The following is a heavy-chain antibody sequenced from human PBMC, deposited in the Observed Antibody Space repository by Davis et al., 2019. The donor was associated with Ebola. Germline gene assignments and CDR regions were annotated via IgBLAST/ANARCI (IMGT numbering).Heavy chain of an antibody. V-gene: IGHV1-46*01. CDR2: INPSGGST. Sequence: ASVKVSCKASAYTFTSYYMHWVRQAPGQGLEWMGIINPSGGSTSYAQKFQGRVTMTRDTSARTAYMELSSLRSEDTAVYYCARDRGERITIFGVVSAGMDVWGQGTTVTVSS. J-gene: IGHJ6*02. CDR3: ARDRGERITIFGVVSAGMDV. CDR1: AYTFTSYY. D-gene: IGHD3-3*01.